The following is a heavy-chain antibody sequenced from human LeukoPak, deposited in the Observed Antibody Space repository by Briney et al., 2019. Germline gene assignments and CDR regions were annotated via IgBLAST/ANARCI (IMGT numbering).Heavy chain of an antibody. D-gene: IGHD3-10*01. J-gene: IGHJ6*02. V-gene: IGHV1-8*01. CDR2: MNPNSGNT. CDR3: ARGRFQDFGDYYYGMDV. CDR1: GYTFTSYD. Sequence: GASVKVSCKASGYTFTSYDINWARQATGQGLEWMGWMNPNSGNTGYAQKFQGRVTMTRNTSISTAYMELSSLRSEDTAVYYCARGRFQDFGDYYYGMDVWGQGTTVTVSS.